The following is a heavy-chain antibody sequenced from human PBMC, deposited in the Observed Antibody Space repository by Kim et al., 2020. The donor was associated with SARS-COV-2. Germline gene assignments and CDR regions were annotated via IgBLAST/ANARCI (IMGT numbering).Heavy chain of an antibody. V-gene: IGHV4-59*13. CDR1: GGSISSYY. D-gene: IGHD1-7*01. CDR2: IYNSGST. J-gene: IGHJ6*01. CDR3: ARTRGGWNYGAQNYYYPYG. Sequence: SETLSLTCTVSGGSISSYYWSWIRQPPGKGLEWIGYIYNSGSTNYNPSLKSRVTISVDTSKNQFSLKLSSVTAADTAVYYCARTRGGWNYGAQNYYYPYG.